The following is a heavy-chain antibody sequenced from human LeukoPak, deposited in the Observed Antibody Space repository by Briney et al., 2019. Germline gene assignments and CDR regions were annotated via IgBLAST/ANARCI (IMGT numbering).Heavy chain of an antibody. V-gene: IGHV4-59*08. CDR1: GGSINSYN. CDR3: ARFRGTSSWHQEVFDY. CDR2: ISYNGSP. J-gene: IGHJ4*02. Sequence: PSETLSLTCTVFGGSINSYNWNWIRQPPGKGLEWIGYISYNGSPDYNPSFKSRVTMSVDTSQGQFSLRLSSVTAADTAVYYCARFRGTSSWHQEVFDYWGQGAPVTVSS. D-gene: IGHD2-15*01.